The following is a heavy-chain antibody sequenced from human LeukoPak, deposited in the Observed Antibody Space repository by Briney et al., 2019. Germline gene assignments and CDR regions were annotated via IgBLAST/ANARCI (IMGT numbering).Heavy chain of an antibody. V-gene: IGHV3-23*01. Sequence: GGSLRLSCVASGFTFSNFAMSWVRQAPGKGLEWVSSIGGSGGSTYYADSVEGRFPISRDNSKNTLYLQMNDLGADDTAVYYCARDNYYGSGSYTAYWGQGTLVTVSS. CDR2: IGGSGGST. D-gene: IGHD3-10*01. CDR3: ARDNYYGSGSYTAY. CDR1: GFTFSNFA. J-gene: IGHJ4*02.